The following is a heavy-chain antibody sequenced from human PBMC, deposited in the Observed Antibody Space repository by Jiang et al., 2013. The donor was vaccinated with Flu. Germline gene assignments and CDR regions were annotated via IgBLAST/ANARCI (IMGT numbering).Heavy chain of an antibody. V-gene: IGHV1-69*01. Sequence: SGAEVKKPGSSVKVSCKASGGTFSSYAISWVRQAPGQGLEWMGGIIPIFGTANYAQKFQGRVTITADESTSTAYMELSSLRSEDTAVYYCARFSDPFAEGWGGLDYYYGMDVWGQGTTVTVSS. CDR2: IIPIFGTA. CDR3: ARFSDPFAEGWGGLDYYYGMDV. J-gene: IGHJ6*02. CDR1: GGTFSSYA. D-gene: IGHD3-16*01.